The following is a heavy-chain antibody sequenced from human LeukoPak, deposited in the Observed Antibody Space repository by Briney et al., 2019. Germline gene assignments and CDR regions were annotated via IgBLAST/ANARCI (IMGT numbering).Heavy chain of an antibody. CDR2: INPNSGGT. CDR3: ARGRIVVVPAAIRGPYNWFDP. CDR1: GYTFTGYY. V-gene: IGHV1-2*02. Sequence: ASVKVSCKASGYTFTGYYMHWVRQAPGQGLEWMGWINPNSGGTKFAQKFQDRVTMTRDTSISTAYMELSRLRSDDTAVYYCARGRIVVVPAAIRGPYNWFDPWGQGTLVTVSS. J-gene: IGHJ5*02. D-gene: IGHD2-2*02.